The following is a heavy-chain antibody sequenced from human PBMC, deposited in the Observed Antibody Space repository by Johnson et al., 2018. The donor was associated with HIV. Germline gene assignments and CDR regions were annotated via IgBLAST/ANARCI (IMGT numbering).Heavy chain of an antibody. Sequence: VQLVESGGGVVQPGRSLRLSCAASGFTFSNAWMSWVRQAPGKGLEWVAVISYDGTKIHYTDSVKGRFTISRDNSKNTFYLQMNSLTAEDTAVYFCARGGPLIMVQDALDTWGQGTMVIVSA. J-gene: IGHJ3*02. CDR1: GFTFSNAW. CDR2: ISYDGTKI. CDR3: ARGGPLIMVQDALDT. V-gene: IGHV3-30*03. D-gene: IGHD3-10*01.